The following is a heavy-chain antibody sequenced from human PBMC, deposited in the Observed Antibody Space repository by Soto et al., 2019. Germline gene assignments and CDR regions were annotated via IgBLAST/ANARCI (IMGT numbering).Heavy chain of an antibody. D-gene: IGHD4-17*01. Sequence: QVQLQESGPGLVKPSQTLSLTCTVSGGSISSGGYYWSWIRKHPGKGLEWIGYIYYSGSTYYNPSLKSRVTISVDTSKTQFSLKLSSVTAADTAVYYCARETSHYGMDVWGQGTTVTVSS. J-gene: IGHJ6*02. CDR3: ARETSHYGMDV. V-gene: IGHV4-31*03. CDR1: GGSISSGGYY. CDR2: IYYSGST.